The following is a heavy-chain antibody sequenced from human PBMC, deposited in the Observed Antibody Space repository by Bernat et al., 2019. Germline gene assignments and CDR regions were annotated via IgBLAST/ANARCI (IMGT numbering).Heavy chain of an antibody. CDR2: TYYRSKWYN. Sequence: QVQLQQSGPGLVKPSQTLSLTCAISGDSVSSNSAAWNWIRQSPSRGLEWLGRTYYRSKWYNDYAVSVKSRITINPDTSKNQFSLQLNSVTPEDTAVYYCARSGYCTNGVCPYYYYYGRDVWGQGTTVTVSS. D-gene: IGHD2-8*01. V-gene: IGHV6-1*01. CDR1: GDSVSSNSAA. CDR3: ARSGYCTNGVCPYYYYYGRDV. J-gene: IGHJ6*02.